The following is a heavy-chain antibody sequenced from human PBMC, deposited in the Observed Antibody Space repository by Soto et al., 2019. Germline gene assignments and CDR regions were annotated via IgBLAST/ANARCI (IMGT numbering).Heavy chain of an antibody. CDR1: GYTLTELS. V-gene: IGHV1-24*01. Sequence: GASVKVSCKVSGYTLTELSMHWVRQAPGKGLEWMGGFDPEDGETIYAQKFQGRVTMTEDTSTDTAYMELSSLRSEDTAVYYCATRGYSYGWRYYYGMDVWGQGTTVTVSS. CDR2: FDPEDGET. J-gene: IGHJ6*02. D-gene: IGHD5-18*01. CDR3: ATRGYSYGWRYYYGMDV.